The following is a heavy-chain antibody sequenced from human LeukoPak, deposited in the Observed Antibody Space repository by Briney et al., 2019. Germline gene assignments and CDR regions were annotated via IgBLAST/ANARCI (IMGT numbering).Heavy chain of an antibody. Sequence: SQTLSLTCTVSGGSISSGGYSWSWIRQPPGKGLEWIGYIYHSGSTYYNPSLKSRVTISGDTSKNQFSLKLSSVTAADTAVYYCARHGRGSGSWPSPDFDHWGQGTLVTVSS. V-gene: IGHV4-30-2*01. J-gene: IGHJ4*02. CDR2: IYHSGST. CDR1: GGSISSGGYS. D-gene: IGHD6-13*01. CDR3: ARHGRGSGSWPSPDFDH.